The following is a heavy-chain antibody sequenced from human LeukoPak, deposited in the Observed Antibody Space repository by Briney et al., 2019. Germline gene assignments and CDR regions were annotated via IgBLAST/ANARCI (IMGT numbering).Heavy chain of an antibody. J-gene: IGHJ4*02. CDR2: IYSGGST. Sequence: GGSLRLSCRVSGFTVSSDSMSWVREAPGKGLEWVSFIYSGGSTHYSDSVKGRFTISRDNSKNTLYLQMNSLRAEDTAVYYCARQAGAYSHPYDYWGQGTLVTVSS. D-gene: IGHD4/OR15-4a*01. CDR1: GFTVSSDS. V-gene: IGHV3-53*01. CDR3: ARQAGAYSHPYDY.